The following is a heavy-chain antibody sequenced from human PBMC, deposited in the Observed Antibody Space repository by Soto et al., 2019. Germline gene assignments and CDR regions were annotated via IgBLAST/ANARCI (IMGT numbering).Heavy chain of an antibody. D-gene: IGHD3-22*01. J-gene: IGHJ4*02. Sequence: PSETLSLTCAVSGGSISSSNWWSWVRQPPGKGLEWIGEIYHSGSTNYNPSLKSRVTISVDKSKNQFSLKLSSVTAADTAVYYCASVGEDYYDSSGYYLDYWGQGTLVTVSS. CDR1: GGSISSSNW. CDR3: ASVGEDYYDSSGYYLDY. CDR2: IYHSGST. V-gene: IGHV4-4*02.